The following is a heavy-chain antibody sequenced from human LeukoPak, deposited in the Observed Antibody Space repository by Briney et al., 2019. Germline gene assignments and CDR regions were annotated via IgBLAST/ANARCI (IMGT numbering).Heavy chain of an antibody. D-gene: IGHD3-22*01. CDR3: ARGYYYDSSGYSPLLDY. J-gene: IGHJ4*02. Sequence: PSETLSLTCTVSGGSISGYYWSWIRQPPGKGLEWIGYIYYSGSTNYNPSLKSRVTISVDTSKNQFSLKLSSVTAADTAVYYCARGYYYDSSGYSPLLDYWGQGTLVTVSS. CDR1: GGSISGYY. V-gene: IGHV4-59*01. CDR2: IYYSGST.